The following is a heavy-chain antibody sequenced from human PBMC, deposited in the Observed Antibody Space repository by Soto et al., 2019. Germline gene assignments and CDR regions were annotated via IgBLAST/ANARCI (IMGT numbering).Heavy chain of an antibody. Sequence: GASVKVSCKASGGTFSSYASSWVRQAPGQGFEWMGGIIPIFGTANYAQKFQGRVTITADESTSTAYMELSSLRSEDTAVYYCDKSIVGATTFDYWGQGTLVTVSS. V-gene: IGHV1-69*13. CDR2: IIPIFGTA. CDR3: DKSIVGATTFDY. CDR1: GGTFSSYA. J-gene: IGHJ4*02. D-gene: IGHD1-26*01.